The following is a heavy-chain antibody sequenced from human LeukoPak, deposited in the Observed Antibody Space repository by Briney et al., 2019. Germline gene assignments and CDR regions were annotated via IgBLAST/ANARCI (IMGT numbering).Heavy chain of an antibody. Sequence: GGSLTLSCAASGFTFSSYTMNWVRQAPGKGLEWVSSISSSSSAIYYAASVKGRFTISRDNAKNSLYLQMNSLRDEDTAVYYCARGALRYSDYWGQGTLVTVSS. D-gene: IGHD3-9*01. CDR3: ARGALRYSDY. CDR1: GFTFSSYT. CDR2: ISSSSSAI. V-gene: IGHV3-48*02. J-gene: IGHJ4*02.